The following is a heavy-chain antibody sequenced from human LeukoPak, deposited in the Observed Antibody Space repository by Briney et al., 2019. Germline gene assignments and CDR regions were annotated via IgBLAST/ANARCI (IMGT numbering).Heavy chain of an antibody. D-gene: IGHD3-22*01. CDR1: GFTFSSYW. CDR2: IKQDGSEK. V-gene: IGHV3-7*01. CDR3: AKHSSGYLGSNWFDP. J-gene: IGHJ5*02. Sequence: PGGSLRLSCAASGFTFSSYWMSWVRQAPGKGLEWVANIKQDGSEKYYVDSVKGRFTISRDNSKNTLYLQMNSLRAEDTAVYYCAKHSSGYLGSNWFDPWGQGTLVTVSS.